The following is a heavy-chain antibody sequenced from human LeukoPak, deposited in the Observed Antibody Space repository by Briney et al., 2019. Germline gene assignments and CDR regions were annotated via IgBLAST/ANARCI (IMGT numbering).Heavy chain of an antibody. Sequence: SETLSLTCTVPDGSISSNSYYWGWIRQPPRKGLEWIGSIYYSGSTYYNPSLKSRVTISVDTSKNQFSLKLSSVTGADTAVYYCARSGSDYYDSSGLLVVDYWGQGTLVTVSS. CDR1: DGSISSNSYY. D-gene: IGHD3-22*01. CDR2: IYYSGST. V-gene: IGHV4-39*07. J-gene: IGHJ4*02. CDR3: ARSGSDYYDSSGLLVVDY.